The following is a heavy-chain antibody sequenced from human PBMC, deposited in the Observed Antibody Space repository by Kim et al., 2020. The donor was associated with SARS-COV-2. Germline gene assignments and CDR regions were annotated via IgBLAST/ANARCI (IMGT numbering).Heavy chain of an antibody. J-gene: IGHJ4*02. V-gene: IGHV3-74*01. CDR3: TTLTIATPVDY. D-gene: IGHD2-15*01. Sequence: GGSLRLSCAASGFTFSSYWMHWVRQAPGKGLVWVSHVNSDGGSTSYADSVKGRFTVSRDNAKNTVYLQMNSLRAEDTAVYYCTTLTIATPVDYWVQGTL. CDR2: VNSDGGST. CDR1: GFTFSSYW.